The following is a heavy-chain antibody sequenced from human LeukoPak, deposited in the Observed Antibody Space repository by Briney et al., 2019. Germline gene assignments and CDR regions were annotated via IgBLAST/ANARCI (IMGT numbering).Heavy chain of an antibody. V-gene: IGHV4-34*01. CDR2: INHSGST. CDR3: ARGSLGGSHPRYFDY. CDR1: GGSFSGYY. J-gene: IGHJ4*02. D-gene: IGHD3-16*01. Sequence: PSETLSLTCAVYGGSFSGYYWSWIRQPPGKGLEWIGEINHSGSTNYNPSLKSRVTISVDTSKNQFSLKLSSVTAADTAVYYCARGSLGGSHPRYFDYWGQGTLVTVSS.